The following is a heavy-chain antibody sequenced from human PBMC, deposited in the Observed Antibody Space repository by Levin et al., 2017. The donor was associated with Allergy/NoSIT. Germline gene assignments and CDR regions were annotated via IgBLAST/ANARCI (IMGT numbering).Heavy chain of an antibody. V-gene: IGHV1-18*01. CDR2: ISAHNGNT. Sequence: ASVKVSCKASGYTFTSFGINWVRQAPGQGLEWMGWISAHNGNTNFAQKFQGRVTMTTDTSTSPAYMELRSLRSDDTAVYYCAAFITPVRGVPKSYFDYWGQGTLVTVSS. CDR1: GYTFTSFG. CDR3: AAFITPVRGVPKSYFDY. J-gene: IGHJ4*02. D-gene: IGHD3-10*01.